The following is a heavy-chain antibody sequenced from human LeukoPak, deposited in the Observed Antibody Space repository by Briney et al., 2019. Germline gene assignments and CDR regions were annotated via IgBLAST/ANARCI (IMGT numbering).Heavy chain of an antibody. Sequence: ASVKVSCKASGGTFSSYAISWVRQAPGQGLEWMGRIIPIFGTANYAQKFQGGVTITTDESTSTAYMELSSLRSEDTAVYYCARFVRLGGXFXYWGQGTLXTXXS. V-gene: IGHV1-69*05. CDR1: GGTFSSYA. CDR3: ARFVRLGGXFXY. CDR2: IIPIFGTA. J-gene: IGHJ4*02. D-gene: IGHD1-26*01.